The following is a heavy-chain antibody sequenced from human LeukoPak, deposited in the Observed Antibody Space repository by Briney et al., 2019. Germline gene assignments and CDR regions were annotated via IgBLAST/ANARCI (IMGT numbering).Heavy chain of an antibody. V-gene: IGHV3-48*03. CDR1: GFTFSSYE. Sequence: PGGSLRLSCAASGFTFSSYEMNWVRQAPGKGLEWVSYISSSGSTIYYADSVKGRFTISRDNAKNSLYLQMNGLRAEDTAVYYCARDGYYYDSSGYTDQVIDYWGQGTLVTVSS. CDR2: ISSSGSTI. CDR3: ARDGYYYDSSGYTDQVIDY. J-gene: IGHJ4*02. D-gene: IGHD3-22*01.